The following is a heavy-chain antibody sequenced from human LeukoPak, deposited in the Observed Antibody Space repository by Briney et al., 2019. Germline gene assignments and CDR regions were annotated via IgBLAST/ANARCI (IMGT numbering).Heavy chain of an antibody. CDR3: GRDLNWGAFDI. Sequence: GGTLRLSCAASGFTFTHYVMNWVRQAPGKGLEWVSGIRANGETTYYADSVRGRFTISRDNSRSMVWLQMNSLTAEDTAMYYCGRDLNWGAFDIRGLGTLVTVSS. J-gene: IGHJ3*02. D-gene: IGHD7-27*01. CDR1: GFTFTHYV. V-gene: IGHV3-23*01. CDR2: IRANGETT.